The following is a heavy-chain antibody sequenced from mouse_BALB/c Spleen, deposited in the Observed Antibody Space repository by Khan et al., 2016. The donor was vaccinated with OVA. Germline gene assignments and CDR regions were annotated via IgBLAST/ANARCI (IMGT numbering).Heavy chain of an antibody. J-gene: IGHJ3*01. CDR3: AREGYYGNSRAWFAY. Sequence: VQLQQSGPELVKPGASVRISCKASGYTFTDYYINWMKQRPGQGLEWIGWIYPGNVNTKYNEKFKDKAILTADKSSSTAYMQLSSLTSEDSAVDFGAREGYYGNSRAWFAYWGQGTLVTVST. CDR2: IYPGNVNT. D-gene: IGHD2-1*01. V-gene: IGHV1S56*01. CDR1: GYTFTDYY.